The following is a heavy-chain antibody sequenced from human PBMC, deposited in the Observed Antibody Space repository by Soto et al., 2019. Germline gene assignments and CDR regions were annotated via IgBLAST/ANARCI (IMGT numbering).Heavy chain of an antibody. CDR3: VYGVVITARHSRQCFHH. CDR2: MSSSGRT. V-gene: IGHV4-39*01. Sequence: QLQLQESGPGLVKPSETLSLTCTVSGGSISGSSYYWGWIRQPPGKGLEGIGSMSSSGRTFYKPSLKSRVTISVDTSKDQLFLKLNSVTAADTTMYYCVYGVVITARHSRQCFHHWGQGTLVTVSS. CDR1: GGSISGSSYY. J-gene: IGHJ1*01. D-gene: IGHD2-21*02.